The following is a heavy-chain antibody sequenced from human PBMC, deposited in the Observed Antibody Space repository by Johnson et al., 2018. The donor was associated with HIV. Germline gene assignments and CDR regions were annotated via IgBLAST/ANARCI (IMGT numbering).Heavy chain of an antibody. Sequence: TDYAAPVKGRFTISRDNSKNTLYLQMGSLRAEDMAVYYCARGAFDIWGQGTMVTVSS. D-gene: IGHD3-10*01. V-gene: IGHV3-64*02. CDR2: T. CDR3: ARGAFDI. J-gene: IGHJ3*02.